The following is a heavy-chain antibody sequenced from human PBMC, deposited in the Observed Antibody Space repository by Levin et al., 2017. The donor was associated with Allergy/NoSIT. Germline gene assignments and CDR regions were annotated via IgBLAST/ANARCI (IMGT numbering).Heavy chain of an antibody. V-gene: IGHV3-7*04. J-gene: IGHJ3*01. CDR2: IKQDGSEK. CDR3: ARMPQV. CDR1: GFTFSIYW. D-gene: IGHD2-2*01. Sequence: GESLKISCAASGFTFSIYWMSWVRQAPGKGLAWVASIKQDGSEKYYVDSVKGRFTISRDTAKNSLYLQMNSLRAEDTAVYYCARMPQVWGQGTMVTVSS.